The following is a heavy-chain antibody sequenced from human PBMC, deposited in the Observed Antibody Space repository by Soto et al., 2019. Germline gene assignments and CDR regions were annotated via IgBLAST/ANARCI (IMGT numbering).Heavy chain of an antibody. CDR3: ARRESYDILTGYYHFDY. CDR2: IYYSGST. Sequence: QLQLQESGPGLVKPSETLSLTCSVSGGSISSSSYYWGWIRQPPGKGLEWIGNIYYSGSTYYNPPPESRVTISVDTSKNQFSLKLSSVTAADTAVYYCARRESYDILTGYYHFDYWGQGTLVTVSS. D-gene: IGHD3-9*01. J-gene: IGHJ4*02. V-gene: IGHV4-39*01. CDR1: GGSISSSSYY.